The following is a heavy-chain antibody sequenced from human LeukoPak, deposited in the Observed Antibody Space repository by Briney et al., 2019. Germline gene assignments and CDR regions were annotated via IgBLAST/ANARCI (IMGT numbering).Heavy chain of an antibody. CDR2: ISAYSGYT. V-gene: IGHV1-18*01. Sequence: GVSVKVSCQASGYTFTRYGISWVRQAPGQGHGWMGWISAYSGYTNYAQTLHGRVTMTTDTSTSTDYMELRSLRSDDTAVYYCARESIVVVPAAIPFDICGQGTMVTVSS. CDR3: ARESIVVVPAAIPFDI. J-gene: IGHJ3*02. CDR1: GYTFTRYG. D-gene: IGHD2-2*01.